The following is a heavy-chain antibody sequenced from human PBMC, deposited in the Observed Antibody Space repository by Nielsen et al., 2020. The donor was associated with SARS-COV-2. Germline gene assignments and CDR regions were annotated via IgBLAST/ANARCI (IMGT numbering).Heavy chain of an antibody. J-gene: IGHJ6*03. CDR3: ATGRPREVARGYYFYYLDV. V-gene: IGHV1-24*01. CDR2: FDPEDGKT. D-gene: IGHD6-6*01. Sequence: WVRQAPGQGLQWMGGFDPEDGKTIYAQKFHGRITMTEDTSAVTDSMEFSSQRSEDTALYYCATGRPREVARGYYFYYLDVWGKGTSVTVSS.